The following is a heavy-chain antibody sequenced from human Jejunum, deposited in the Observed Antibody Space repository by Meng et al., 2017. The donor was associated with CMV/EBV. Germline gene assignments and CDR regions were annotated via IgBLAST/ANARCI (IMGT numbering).Heavy chain of an antibody. Sequence: LSSYEMNWVRQAPGKGLEWVSYIHNSGSVIYYAESVKGRFTISRDNAKNSLYLQMNSLRAEDTAVYYCARDGYDFRSGSHDAYEVWGRGTMVTVSS. CDR1: LSSYE. D-gene: IGHD3-3*01. J-gene: IGHJ3*01. V-gene: IGHV3-48*03. CDR3: ARDGYDFRSGSHDAYEV. CDR2: IHNSGSVI.